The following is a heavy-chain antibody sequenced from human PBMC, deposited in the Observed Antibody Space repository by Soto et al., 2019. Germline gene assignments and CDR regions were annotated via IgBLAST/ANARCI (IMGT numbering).Heavy chain of an antibody. D-gene: IGHD3-10*01. J-gene: IGHJ4*02. CDR3: ARYYYYGSGSYSNSYYFDY. CDR1: GFTFSSYW. CDR2: IKQDGSEK. V-gene: IGHV3-7*05. Sequence: GGSLRLSCGASGFTFSSYWMSWVRQAPGKGLEWVANIKQDGSEKYYVDSVKGRFTISRDNAKNSLYLQMNSLRAEDTAAYYCARYYYYGSGSYSNSYYFDYWGQGT.